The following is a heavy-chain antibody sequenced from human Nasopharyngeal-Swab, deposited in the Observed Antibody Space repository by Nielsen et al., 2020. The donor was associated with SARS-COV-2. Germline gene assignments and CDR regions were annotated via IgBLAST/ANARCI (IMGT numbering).Heavy chain of an antibody. CDR1: GFTFSTSA. CDR2: IRYDGSNK. CDR3: ARYTYYYYYYMDV. J-gene: IGHJ6*03. D-gene: IGHD1-1*01. Sequence: GESLKISCAASGFTFSTSAMYWVRQAPGKGLEWVAFIRYDGSNKYYADSVKGRFTISRDNSKNTLYLQMNSLRAEDTAVYYCARYTYYYYYYMDVWGKGTTVTVSS. V-gene: IGHV3-30*02.